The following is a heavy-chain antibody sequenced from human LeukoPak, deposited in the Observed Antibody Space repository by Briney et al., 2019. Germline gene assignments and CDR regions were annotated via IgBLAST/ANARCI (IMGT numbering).Heavy chain of an antibody. CDR3: ARVGQQLAPRYGMDV. D-gene: IGHD6-13*01. CDR1: GYTFTSYY. J-gene: IGHJ6*02. Sequence: GASVKVSCKASGYTFTSYYMHWVRQASGQGLEWMGIINPSGGSTSYAQKFQGRVTMTRDTSTSTVYMELSSLRSEDTAVYYCARVGQQLAPRYGMDVWGQGTTVTVSS. CDR2: INPSGGST. V-gene: IGHV1-46*01.